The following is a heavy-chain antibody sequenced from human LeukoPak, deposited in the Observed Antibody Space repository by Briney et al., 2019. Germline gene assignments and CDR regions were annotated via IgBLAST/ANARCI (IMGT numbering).Heavy chain of an antibody. D-gene: IGHD2-2*01. CDR3: AKDLVYCSSTSCHYYYYGMDV. J-gene: IGHJ6*02. CDR1: GFTFSSYA. Sequence: GGSLRLSCAASGFTFSSYAMSWVRQAPGKGPEWVSAISGSGGSTYYADSVKGRFTISRDNSKNTLYLQMNSLRAEDTAVYYCAKDLVYCSSTSCHYYYYGMDVWGQGTTVTVSS. CDR2: ISGSGGST. V-gene: IGHV3-23*01.